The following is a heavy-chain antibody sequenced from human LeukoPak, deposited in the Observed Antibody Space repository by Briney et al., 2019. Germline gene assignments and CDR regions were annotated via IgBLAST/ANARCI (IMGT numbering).Heavy chain of an antibody. CDR2: ISGSGDTT. CDR1: GFSFSSHA. J-gene: IGHJ4*02. D-gene: IGHD6-19*01. V-gene: IGHV3-23*01. CDR3: ARGGVAVADLDY. Sequence: GGSLRLSCEASGFSFSSHAISWVRQAPGKGLEWVSEISGSGDTTYYADSVKGRFTISRDNAKNSLYLQTNSLRAEDTAVYYCARGGVAVADLDYWGQGTLVTVSS.